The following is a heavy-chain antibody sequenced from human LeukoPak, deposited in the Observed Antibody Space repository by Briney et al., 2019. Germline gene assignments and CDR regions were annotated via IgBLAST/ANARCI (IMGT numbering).Heavy chain of an antibody. CDR1: GYTFSSYG. CDR3: ATSFGMAVAGILDP. CDR2: ISDYNGNT. J-gene: IGHJ5*02. Sequence: GASVKVSCKASGYTFSSYGINWVRQAPGQGLEWMGWISDYNGNTKYAEKVQGRVTMTTDTSTSTAYMELSSLRSEDTAVYYCATSFGMAVAGILDPWGQGTLVTVSS. V-gene: IGHV1-18*01. D-gene: IGHD6-19*01.